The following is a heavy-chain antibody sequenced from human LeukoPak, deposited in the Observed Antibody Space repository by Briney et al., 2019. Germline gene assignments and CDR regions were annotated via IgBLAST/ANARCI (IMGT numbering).Heavy chain of an antibody. CDR2: ISSSSSYI. CDR3: ARGPTVTSFNAFDM. CDR1: GFTFSSYS. Sequence: GGSLRLSCAASGFTFSSYSMNWVRQAPGKGLEWVSSISSSSSYIYYADSVKGRFTISRDNAKNSLYLQMGSLRAEDMAVYYCARGPTVTSFNAFDMWGQGTMVTVSS. D-gene: IGHD4-17*01. V-gene: IGHV3-21*01. J-gene: IGHJ3*02.